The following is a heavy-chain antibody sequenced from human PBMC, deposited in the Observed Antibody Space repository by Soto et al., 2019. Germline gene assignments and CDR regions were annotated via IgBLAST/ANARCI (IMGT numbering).Heavy chain of an antibody. V-gene: IGHV3-7*01. CDR1: GFTFSSYW. Sequence: SLRLSCAASGFTFSSYWMSWVRQAPGKGLEWVANIKQDGNNKQYVDSVKGRFTISRDNAENSLYLQMNSLRAEDTAVYYCARDYRADWGPGTLVTVSS. CDR3: ARDYRAD. D-gene: IGHD1-26*01. CDR2: IKQDGNNK. J-gene: IGHJ4*02.